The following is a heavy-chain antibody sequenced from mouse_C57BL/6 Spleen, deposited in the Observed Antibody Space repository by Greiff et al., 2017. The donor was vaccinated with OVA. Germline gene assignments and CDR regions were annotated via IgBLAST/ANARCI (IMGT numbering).Heavy chain of an antibody. CDR2: INPYNGGT. Sequence: VQLQQSGPVLVKPGASVKMSCKASGYTFTDYYMNWVKQSHGKSLEWIGVINPYNGGTSYNQKFKGKATLTVDKSSSTAYMELNSLTSEDSAVYYCAKKDYNWDFDDWGTGTTVTVSS. D-gene: IGHD2-12*01. CDR1: GYTFTDYY. CDR3: AKKDYNWDFDD. V-gene: IGHV1-19*01. J-gene: IGHJ1*03.